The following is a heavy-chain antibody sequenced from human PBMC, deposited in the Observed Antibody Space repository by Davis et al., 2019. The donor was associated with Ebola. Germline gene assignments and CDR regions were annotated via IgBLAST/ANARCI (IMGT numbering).Heavy chain of an antibody. V-gene: IGHV3-7*01. D-gene: IGHD4-17*01. Sequence: GESLKISCVASGFTFSNYWMSWVRQAPGKGLEWVANIKQDGSEKYYVDSVKGRFTISRDNAKNSLYLQMNSLRAEDTAVYYCVGSDYAYWGQGTLVTVSS. CDR3: VGSDYAY. CDR1: GFTFSNYW. CDR2: IKQDGSEK. J-gene: IGHJ4*02.